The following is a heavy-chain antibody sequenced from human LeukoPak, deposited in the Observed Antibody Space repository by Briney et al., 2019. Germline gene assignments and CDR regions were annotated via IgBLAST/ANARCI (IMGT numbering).Heavy chain of an antibody. D-gene: IGHD3-16*02. CDR2: ISSSSSTI. CDR1: GFTFSSYS. J-gene: IGHJ4*02. Sequence: PGGSLRLSCAASGFTFSSYSMNWVRQAQGKGLERVSYISSSSSTIYYADSVKGRFTISRDNAKNSLYLQMNSLRDEDTAVYYCGREPRPYYVWGSYRSISDYWGQGTLVTVSS. V-gene: IGHV3-48*02. CDR3: GREPRPYYVWGSYRSISDY.